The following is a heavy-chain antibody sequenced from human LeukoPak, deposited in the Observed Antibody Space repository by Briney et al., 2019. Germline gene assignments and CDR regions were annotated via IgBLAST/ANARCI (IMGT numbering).Heavy chain of an antibody. CDR3: ARAPSEIGGYYPEYFRH. Sequence: GGSLRLSCAASGFTFSSYAMSWVREDPGKGLEWVSRIKSDGGTNYADSVKGRFTISRDNAKKTVSLQMNSLRPEDTGVYYCARAPSEIGGYYPEYFRHWGQGTLVTVSS. V-gene: IGHV3-74*01. D-gene: IGHD3-22*01. J-gene: IGHJ1*01. CDR2: IKSDGGT. CDR1: GFTFSSYA.